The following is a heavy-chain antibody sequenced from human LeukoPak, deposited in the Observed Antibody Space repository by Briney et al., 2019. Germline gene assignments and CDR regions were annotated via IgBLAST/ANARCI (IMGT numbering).Heavy chain of an antibody. J-gene: IGHJ3*02. D-gene: IGHD1-26*01. Sequence: PGGSLRLSCAASGFTVSSNYMSWVRQAPGKGLGWVSVIYSGGSTYYADSVKGRFTISRDNSKNTLYLQMNSLRAEDTAVYYCASVFLWEPRAGDAFDIWGQGTMVTVSS. CDR1: GFTVSSNY. CDR3: ASVFLWEPRAGDAFDI. V-gene: IGHV3-53*01. CDR2: IYSGGST.